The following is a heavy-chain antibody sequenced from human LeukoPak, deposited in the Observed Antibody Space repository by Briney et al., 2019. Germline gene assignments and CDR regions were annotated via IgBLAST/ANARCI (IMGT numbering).Heavy chain of an antibody. CDR1: GFTFSSYA. D-gene: IGHD2-2*01. CDR2: ISDSGART. CDR3: ARSRVPASLDQFFDV. J-gene: IGHJ3*01. Sequence: PGGSLRLSCAASGFTFSSYAISWFRQAPEKGLELVSTISDSGARTFYADYVKGRFTISRDNSQNTLDLEMNYLSAEDTAIYYCARSRVPASLDQFFDVWGQGTMVTVSS. V-gene: IGHV3-23*01.